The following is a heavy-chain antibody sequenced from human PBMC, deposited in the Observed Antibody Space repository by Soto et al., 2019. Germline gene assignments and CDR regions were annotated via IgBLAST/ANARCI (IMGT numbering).Heavy chain of an antibody. CDR1: GGSISSYY. V-gene: IGHV4-59*01. Sequence: SETLSLTCSVSGGSISSYYWSWIRQPPGKGLEWIGYIYYSGSTNYNPSLKSRVTISVDTSKNQFSLKLSSVTAADTAVYYCARYNWGAMGAFDIWGQGTMVTVSS. J-gene: IGHJ3*02. D-gene: IGHD1-1*01. CDR2: IYYSGST. CDR3: ARYNWGAMGAFDI.